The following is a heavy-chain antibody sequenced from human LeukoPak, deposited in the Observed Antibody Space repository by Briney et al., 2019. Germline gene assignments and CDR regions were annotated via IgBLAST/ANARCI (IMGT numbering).Heavy chain of an antibody. CDR3: ARDRACGGDCYSDY. D-gene: IGHD2-21*02. J-gene: IGHJ4*02. CDR1: GLTFSNYA. V-gene: IGHV3-23*01. Sequence: TGGSLRLSCAASGLTFSNYAMSWVRQAPGKGLEWVSAISGSGGSTYYADSVKGRFTISRDNSKNTLYLQMNSLRAGDTAVYYCARDRACGGDCYSDYWGQGTLVTVSS. CDR2: ISGSGGST.